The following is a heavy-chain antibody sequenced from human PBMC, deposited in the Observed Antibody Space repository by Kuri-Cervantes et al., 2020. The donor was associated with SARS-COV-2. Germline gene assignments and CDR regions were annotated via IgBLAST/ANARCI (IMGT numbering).Heavy chain of an antibody. D-gene: IGHD2-2*01. CDR1: GSTFSSYS. Sequence: GGSLKPSCAASGSTFSSYSMNWVRQAPGKGLEWVSSISSSSSYIYYADSVKGRFTISRDNAKNSLYLQMNSLRAEDTAVYYCANIIVVVPAANSEGAFDIWGQGTMVTVSS. CDR2: ISSSSSYI. J-gene: IGHJ3*02. CDR3: ANIIVVVPAANSEGAFDI. V-gene: IGHV3-21*01.